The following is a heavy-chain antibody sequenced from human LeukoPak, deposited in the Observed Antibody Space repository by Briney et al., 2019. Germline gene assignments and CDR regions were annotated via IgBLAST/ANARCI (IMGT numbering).Heavy chain of an antibody. J-gene: IGHJ3*02. V-gene: IGHV4-4*02. D-gene: IGHD5-12*01. CDR1: GDSITSSSW. CDR3: AREKEATDAFDI. Sequence: PSGTLSLTRAVSGDSITSSSWWSWVRQPPGEGLEWIGEIHHGGSTNYSPSLKSRVTISVDKSNNQFSLILNSVTAADTAVYYCAREKEATDAFDIWGQGTMVTVSS. CDR2: IHHGGST.